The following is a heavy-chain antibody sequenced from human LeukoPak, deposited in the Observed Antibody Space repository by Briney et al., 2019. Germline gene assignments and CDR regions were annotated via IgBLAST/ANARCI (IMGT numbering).Heavy chain of an antibody. J-gene: IGHJ4*02. CDR1: GGSISSGDKY. CDR3: ARVTRWAGLDF. D-gene: IGHD2-21*02. V-gene: IGHV4-30-4*01. Sequence: SQTLSLTWNVSGGSISSGDKYWSWIRQPPGKGLEWIGYIYYSGSTYYNPSLKSRLTISVDTSENQFSLHLTSVTAADTAVYFCARVTRWAGLDFWGQGTLVTVSS. CDR2: IYYSGST.